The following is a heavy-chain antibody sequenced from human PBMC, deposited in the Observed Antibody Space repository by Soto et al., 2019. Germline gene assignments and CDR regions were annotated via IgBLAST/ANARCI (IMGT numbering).Heavy chain of an antibody. J-gene: IGHJ6*02. V-gene: IGHV1-69*14. CDR3: ATAVTAGTYYNYGLDV. CDR2: IIPASDTE. Sequence: QVHLVQSGAEVKKPGSSVNISCKASGGTFGTYGLNWVRQFPGQGLEWMGGIIPASDTENYAQKFQGRVTMTADKPTKIAHMQMDSLTSDDTAVYYCATAVTAGTYYNYGLDVWGQGTTVTVS. D-gene: IGHD2-21*02. CDR1: GGTFGTYG.